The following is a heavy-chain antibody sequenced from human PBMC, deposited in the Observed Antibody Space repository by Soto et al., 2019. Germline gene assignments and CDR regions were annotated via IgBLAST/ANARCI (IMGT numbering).Heavy chain of an antibody. V-gene: IGHV1-18*01. D-gene: IGHD3-10*01. CDR1: GYTFTSYG. CDR3: AGDRGVPARRDYYGMEV. CDR2: INADNGNT. J-gene: IGHJ6*02. Sequence: ASVKVSCKASGYTFTSYGISWVRQAPGQGLEWMGWINADNGNTKSSQKFQDRVTISRDTSASIAYMELSSLRTEDKAVYYSAGDRGVPARRDYYGMEVWGQGTTVTVSS.